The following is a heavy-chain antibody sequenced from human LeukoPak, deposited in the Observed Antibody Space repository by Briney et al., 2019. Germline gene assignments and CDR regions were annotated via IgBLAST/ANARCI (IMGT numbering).Heavy chain of an antibody. CDR2: ISAYNGNT. Sequence: ASVKVSCKASGYTFTNYGLSWVRQAPGQGHEWMGWISAYNGNTNYAQKLQGRVTMTTDTSTSTAYMELRSLRSDDTAVYYCARARGGESAMYYMDVWGKGTTVTVSS. V-gene: IGHV1-18*01. D-gene: IGHD3-10*01. CDR3: ARARGGESAMYYMDV. CDR1: GYTFTNYG. J-gene: IGHJ6*03.